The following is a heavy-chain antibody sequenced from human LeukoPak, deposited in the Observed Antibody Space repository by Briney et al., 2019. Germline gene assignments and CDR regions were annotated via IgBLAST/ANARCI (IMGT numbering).Heavy chain of an antibody. V-gene: IGHV3-30*02. CDR3: AKELGWLVGPFDI. Sequence: GGSLRLSCVASGFTFSNYGIHWVRQAPGKGLDWVAFIQYEGSNKHYADSVKGRFTISRDNSKSTLYLQMNSLRAEDTAVYYCAKELGWLVGPFDIWGQGIMVTVSS. J-gene: IGHJ3*02. D-gene: IGHD6-19*01. CDR1: GFTFSNYG. CDR2: IQYEGSNK.